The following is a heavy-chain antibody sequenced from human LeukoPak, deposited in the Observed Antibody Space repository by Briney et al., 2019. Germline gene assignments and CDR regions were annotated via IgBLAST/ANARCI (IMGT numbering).Heavy chain of an antibody. J-gene: IGHJ3*02. Sequence: GRSLRLSCAASGFTFSSYGMHWVRQAPGKGLEWVAVISYDGSNKHYADSVKGRFTISRDNSKNTLYLQMNSLRAEDTAVYYCATDQDSSGYYNGDDAFDIWGQGTMVTVSS. V-gene: IGHV3-30*03. CDR2: ISYDGSNK. CDR3: ATDQDSSGYYNGDDAFDI. D-gene: IGHD3-22*01. CDR1: GFTFSSYG.